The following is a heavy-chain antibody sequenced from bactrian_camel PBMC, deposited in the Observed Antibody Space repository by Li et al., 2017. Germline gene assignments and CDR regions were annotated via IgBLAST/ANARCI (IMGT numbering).Heavy chain of an antibody. J-gene: IGHJ2*01. CDR2: INRAGGMT. CDR1: GFTSNAYH. D-gene: IGHD2*01. Sequence: HVQLVESGGGLVQPGGSLRISCAASGFTSNAYHMSWVRQAPGKGLEWVSGINRAGGMTDYADSVKGRFTMFRDNRKNTLYLQMNSLKPEDTAKYYCAADPRPRFCGSWEYTYLEVWGQGTQVTVS. CDR3: AADPRPRFCGSWEYTYLEV. V-gene: IGHV3S33*01.